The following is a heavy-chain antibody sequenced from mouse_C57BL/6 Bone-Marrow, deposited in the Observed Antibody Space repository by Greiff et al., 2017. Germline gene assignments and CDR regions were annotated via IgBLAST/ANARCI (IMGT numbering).Heavy chain of an antibody. CDR3: VRLYY. Sequence: EVQGVESGGGLVQPKGSLKLSCEASGFSFNTYAMNWVRQAPGKGLEWVARIRSKSNNYATYYAESVNDRFTISRDDSESMLYLQVNNVKTEDTTMDYWVRLYYWGQGTSVTVSS. J-gene: IGHJ4*01. D-gene: IGHD2-3*01. V-gene: IGHV10-1*01. CDR1: GFSFNTYA. CDR2: IRSKSNNYAT.